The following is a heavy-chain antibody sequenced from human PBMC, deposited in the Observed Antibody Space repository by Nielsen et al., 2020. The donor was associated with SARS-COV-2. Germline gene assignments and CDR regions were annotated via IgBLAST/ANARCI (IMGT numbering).Heavy chain of an antibody. V-gene: IGHV4-59*08. J-gene: IGHJ4*02. Sequence: ESLKISCAASGFIFNRAWMSWARQPPGKGLEWIGNIYYNGRTNYNPSLKSRVTISVDTSKNQFSLKLSSVTAADTAVYYCARHLYGSGSQPLDNWDQGTLVTVSS. CDR2: IYYNGRT. CDR1: GFIFNRAW. CDR3: ARHLYGSGSQPLDN. D-gene: IGHD3-10*01.